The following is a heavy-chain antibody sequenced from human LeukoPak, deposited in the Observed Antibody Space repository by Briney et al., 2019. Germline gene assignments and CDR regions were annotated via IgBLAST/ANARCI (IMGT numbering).Heavy chain of an antibody. J-gene: IGHJ2*01. V-gene: IGHV1-2*02. D-gene: IGHD6-19*01. CDR2: INPKSGGA. CDR1: GYTFSNYY. Sequence: ASVKVSCKASGYTFSNYYIHWVRQAPGEGPEWMGWINPKSGGANYVQKFQGRVTMTRDTSITTAYMELSRQRSDDTAVYYCARDLRIAVAGASYWYFDLWGRGTLVTVSS. CDR3: ARDLRIAVAGASYWYFDL.